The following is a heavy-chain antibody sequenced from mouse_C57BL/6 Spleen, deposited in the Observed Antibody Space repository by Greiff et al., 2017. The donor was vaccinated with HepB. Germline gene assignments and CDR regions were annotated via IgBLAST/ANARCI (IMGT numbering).Heavy chain of an antibody. CDR2: INPNNGGT. Sequence: EVKLQESGPELVKPGASVKMSCKASGYTFTDYNMHWVKQSHGKSLEWIGYINPNNGGTSYNQKFKGKATLTVNKSSSTAYMELRSLTSEDSAVYYCARGGFYYYGSSSFAYWGQGTLVTVSA. V-gene: IGHV1-22*01. CDR3: ARGGFYYYGSSSFAY. CDR1: GYTFTDYN. J-gene: IGHJ3*01. D-gene: IGHD1-1*01.